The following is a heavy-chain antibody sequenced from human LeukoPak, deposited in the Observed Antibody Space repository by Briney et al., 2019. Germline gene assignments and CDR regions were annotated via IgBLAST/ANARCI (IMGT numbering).Heavy chain of an antibody. Sequence: GGSLRLSCAASGFILSHYWMSWVRQAPGKGLEWVANIKPDGTEKYYVDSVKGRFTISRDNAKNSLYLLMDSLRAEDTAVYYCAREDMWAFDMWGHGTMVTVSS. D-gene: IGHD2-15*01. CDR2: IKPDGTEK. J-gene: IGHJ3*02. V-gene: IGHV3-7*01. CDR3: AREDMWAFDM. CDR1: GFILSHYW.